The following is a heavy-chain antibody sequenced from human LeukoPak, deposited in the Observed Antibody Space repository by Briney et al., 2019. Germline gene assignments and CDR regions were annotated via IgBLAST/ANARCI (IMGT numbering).Heavy chain of an antibody. CDR1: RFTFSSYW. Sequence: GGSLRLSCAASRFTFSSYWMHWVRQVPGKGLVWVSRINSDGSTTNYADSVKGRFTISRDNAKNSLYLQMNSLRAEDTAVYYCAREWGLIRGYYQFDYWGQGTLVTVSS. D-gene: IGHD3-22*01. CDR3: AREWGLIRGYYQFDY. V-gene: IGHV3-74*01. J-gene: IGHJ4*02. CDR2: INSDGSTT.